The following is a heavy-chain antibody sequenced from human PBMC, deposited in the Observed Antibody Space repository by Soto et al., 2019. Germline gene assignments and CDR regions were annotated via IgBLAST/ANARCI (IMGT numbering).Heavy chain of an antibody. Sequence: QVQLQESGPGLVKPSQTLSLTCTVSGGSISSGGYYWSWIRQHPGKGLEWIGYIYYSGSTYYNPSLKSRVTISVDTSKNQFSLKLSSVTAADTAVYYCARVQTSYYYGSGSQSIFDCWGQGTLVTVSS. D-gene: IGHD3-10*01. J-gene: IGHJ4*02. CDR3: ARVQTSYYYGSGSQSIFDC. CDR2: IYYSGST. V-gene: IGHV4-31*03. CDR1: GGSISSGGYY.